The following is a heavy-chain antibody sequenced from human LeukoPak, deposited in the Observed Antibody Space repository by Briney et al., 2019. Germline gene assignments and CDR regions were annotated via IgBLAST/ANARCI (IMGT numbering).Heavy chain of an antibody. V-gene: IGHV4-59*01. CDR3: ARAKTGEDFDY. CDR2: IYYSGST. Sequence: SETLSLTCTVSGGSISSYYWSWIPQPPGKGLEWIGSIYYSGSTNYNPSLKSRVTISVDTSNNQFSLNLTSVTAADTAVYYCARAKTGEDFDYWGQGTLVTVSS. CDR1: GGSISSYY. J-gene: IGHJ4*02. D-gene: IGHD7-27*01.